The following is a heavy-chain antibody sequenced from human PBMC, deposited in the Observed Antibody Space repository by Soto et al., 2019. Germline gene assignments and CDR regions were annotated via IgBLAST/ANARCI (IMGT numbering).Heavy chain of an antibody. V-gene: IGHV1-2*04. Sequence: ASVKVSCKASGYTFTGYYMHWVRQAPGQGLEWMGWINPNSGGTNYAQKFQGWVTMTRDTSISTAYMELNSLRAEDTAVYYCARDRDNFDYWGQGTLVTVSS. CDR2: INPNSGGT. D-gene: IGHD2-15*01. CDR1: GYTFTGYY. J-gene: IGHJ4*02. CDR3: ARDRDNFDY.